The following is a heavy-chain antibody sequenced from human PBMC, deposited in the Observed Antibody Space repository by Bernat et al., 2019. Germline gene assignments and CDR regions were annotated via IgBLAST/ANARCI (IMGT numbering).Heavy chain of an antibody. V-gene: IGHV4-30-4*01. D-gene: IGHD4-17*01. CDR1: GGSISSGDYY. J-gene: IGHJ4*02. CDR2: IYYSGST. CDR3: ARGVRGYGDYAAPFDY. Sequence: QVQLQESGPGLVKPSQTLSLTCTVSGGSISSGDYYWSWIRQPPGKGLEWIGYIYYSGSTYYNPSLKSRVTISVDTSKNQFSLKLSSVTAADTAVYYCARGVRGYGDYAAPFDYWGQGTLVTVSS.